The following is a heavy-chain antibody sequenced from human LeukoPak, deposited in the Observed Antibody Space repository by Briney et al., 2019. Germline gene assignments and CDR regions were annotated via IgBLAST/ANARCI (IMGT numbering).Heavy chain of an antibody. D-gene: IGHD3-10*01. V-gene: IGHV2-5*02. CDR2: IYWDDDK. CDR1: GFSLSTSGVG. Sequence: SGPTLVNPTQTLTLTCTFSGFSLSTSGVGVGWIRQPPGKALEWLALIYWDDDKRYSPSLKSRLTITKDASKNQVVLTMTNMDPVDTATYYCAHPYNYGSGRFHAFDIWGQGTMVTVSS. J-gene: IGHJ3*02. CDR3: AHPYNYGSGRFHAFDI.